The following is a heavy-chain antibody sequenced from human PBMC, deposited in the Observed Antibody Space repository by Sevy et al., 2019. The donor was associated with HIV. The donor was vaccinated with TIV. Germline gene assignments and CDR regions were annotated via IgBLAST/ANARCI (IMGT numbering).Heavy chain of an antibody. D-gene: IGHD5-12*01. CDR3: AFERLYSNVAEYFQN. CDR1: GFTFSSHS. J-gene: IGHJ1*01. Sequence: GGSLRLSCAASGFTFSSHSMHWVRQAPGKGLEWVATISFDGSNRHYADSVKGRFIISRDNSKNSVYLQMNSLRAEDTALYYCAFERLYSNVAEYFQNWGQGTLVTVSS. CDR2: ISFDGSNR. V-gene: IGHV3-30-3*01.